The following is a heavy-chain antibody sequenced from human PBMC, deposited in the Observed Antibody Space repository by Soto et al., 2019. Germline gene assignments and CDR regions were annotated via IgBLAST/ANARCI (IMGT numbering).Heavy chain of an antibody. CDR1: GGSFSGYY. CDR3: ASSPWPDIVATSLPWD. V-gene: IGHV4-34*01. J-gene: IGHJ4*02. Sequence: QVQLQQWGAGLLKPSETLSLTCAVYGGSFSGYYWSWIRQPPGKGLEWIGEINHSGSTNYNPSLKSRVTISVDTSKNQFSLKLSSVTAADTAVYYCASSPWPDIVATSLPWDWGQGTLVTVSS. D-gene: IGHD5-12*01. CDR2: INHSGST.